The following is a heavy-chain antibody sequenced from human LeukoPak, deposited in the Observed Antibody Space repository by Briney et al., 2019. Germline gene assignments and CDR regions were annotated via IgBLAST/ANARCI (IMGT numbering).Heavy chain of an antibody. V-gene: IGHV4-59*01. Sequence: SETLSLTCNVSGGSISSYYWSWIRQPPGKGLEWIGYIYYSGSTNYNPSHKSRVTISVDTSKNQVSLKLLSVTAADTAVYYCARGGASGYTYGWGQGTMVTVSS. J-gene: IGHJ3*01. CDR2: IYYSGST. D-gene: IGHD5-18*01. CDR1: GGSISSYY. CDR3: ARGGASGYTYG.